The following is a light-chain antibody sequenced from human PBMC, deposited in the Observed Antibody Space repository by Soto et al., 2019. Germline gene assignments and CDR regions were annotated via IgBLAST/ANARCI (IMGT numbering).Light chain of an antibody. CDR2: EDN. Sequence: NFMLTQPHSVSESPGKTVTISCTRSSGSIASNYVQWYQQRPGSAPTTVIYEDNQRLSGVPDRFSGSIDSSSNSASLTISGLKTEDEADYYCQSYDSSAPVVFGGGTKLTVL. V-gene: IGLV6-57*04. CDR3: QSYDSSAPVV. J-gene: IGLJ2*01. CDR1: SGSIASNY.